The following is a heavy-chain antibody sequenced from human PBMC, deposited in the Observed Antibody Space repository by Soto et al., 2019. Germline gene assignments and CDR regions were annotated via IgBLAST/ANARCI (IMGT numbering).Heavy chain of an antibody. D-gene: IGHD3-22*01. CDR3: VKDRDSNSWPSRDV. V-gene: IGHV1-18*01. CDR2: ISPNSGNT. Sequence: VASVKVSCKTSGYTFTRNGISWVRQAPGQGLEWMGWISPNSGNTKYAQKLQGRVIMTTDTSTSTAYMELRSLRSDDTAVYCCVKDRDSNSWPSRDVWGPGTTVTVSS. CDR1: GYTFTRNG. J-gene: IGHJ6*02.